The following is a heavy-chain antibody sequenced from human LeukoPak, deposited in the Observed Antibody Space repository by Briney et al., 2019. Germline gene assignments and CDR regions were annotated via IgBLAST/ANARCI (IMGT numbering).Heavy chain of an antibody. CDR3: ARGGGYCSGGTCYETHFDY. CDR1: GLTFSGHT. CDR2: ISHGGRTK. Sequence: PGGSLRLSCAASGLTFSGHTMHWVRQAPGKGLEWVAFISHGGRTKYADSVKGRFTISRDNSKNTLYVQVNSLRTEDTAVYYCARGGGYCSGGTCYETHFDYWGQGTLVSVSS. D-gene: IGHD2-15*01. V-gene: IGHV3-30*04. J-gene: IGHJ4*02.